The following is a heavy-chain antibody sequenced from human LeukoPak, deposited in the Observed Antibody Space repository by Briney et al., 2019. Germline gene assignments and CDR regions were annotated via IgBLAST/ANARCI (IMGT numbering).Heavy chain of an antibody. CDR3: AKGYYDSSGRFY. Sequence: GGSLRPSCAASGFTVSSNYMSWVRQAPGKGLEWVSVIYSGGSTYYADSVKGRFTISRDNSKNTLYLQMNSLRAEDTAVYYCAKGYYDSSGRFYWGQGTLVTVSS. D-gene: IGHD3-22*01. V-gene: IGHV3-66*01. CDR2: IYSGGST. J-gene: IGHJ4*02. CDR1: GFTVSSNY.